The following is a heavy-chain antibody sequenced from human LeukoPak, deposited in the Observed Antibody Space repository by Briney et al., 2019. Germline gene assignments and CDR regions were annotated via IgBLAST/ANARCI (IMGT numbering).Heavy chain of an antibody. V-gene: IGHV1-8*01. CDR3: ARGLRRWSTFDY. CDR1: GYTFTSYD. J-gene: IGHJ4*02. Sequence: ASVKASCKASGYTFTSYDINWVRQATGQGLEWMGWMNPNSGNTGYAQKFQGRVTMTRNTSISTAYMELSSLRSEDTAVYYCARGLRRWSTFDYWGQGTLVTVSS. CDR2: MNPNSGNT. D-gene: IGHD2-15*01.